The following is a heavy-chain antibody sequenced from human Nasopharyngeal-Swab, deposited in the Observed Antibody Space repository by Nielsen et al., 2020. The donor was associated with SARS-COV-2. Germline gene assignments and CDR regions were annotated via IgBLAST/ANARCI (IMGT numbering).Heavy chain of an antibody. D-gene: IGHD3-10*01. J-gene: IGHJ6*02. V-gene: IGHV3-21*01. CDR1: GITFSSYS. Sequence: GGSLRLSCVASGITFSSYSMNWVRQAPGKGLEWVSSISSSSTYIYYADSVKGRFTISRDNAKNSLSLQMNNLRVEDTAVYYCARGSKFYYAMDFWGQGTTVTVSS. CDR3: ARGSKFYYAMDF. CDR2: ISSSSTYI.